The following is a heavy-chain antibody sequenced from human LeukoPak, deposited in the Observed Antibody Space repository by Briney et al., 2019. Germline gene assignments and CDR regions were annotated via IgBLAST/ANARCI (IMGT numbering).Heavy chain of an antibody. CDR3: VTESGWLFDF. CDR2: ISSSSSTI. V-gene: IGHV3-48*04. J-gene: IGHJ4*02. D-gene: IGHD6-19*01. Sequence: GGSLRLSCAASGFTFSSYSMNWVRQAPGKGLEWVSYISSSSSTIYYADSVKGRFTISRDNAKNSLFLQVNSLRAEDTAVYYCVTESGWLFDFWGQGTLVTVSS. CDR1: GFTFSSYS.